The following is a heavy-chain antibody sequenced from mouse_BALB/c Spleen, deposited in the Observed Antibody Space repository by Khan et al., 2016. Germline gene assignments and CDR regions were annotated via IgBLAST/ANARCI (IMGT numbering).Heavy chain of an antibody. CDR1: GYTFTSYW. V-gene: IGHV1-61*01. Sequence: QVQLKQSGAELVRPGASVKLSCKASGYTFTSYWMNWVKQRPGQGLEWIGMIDPSDSETHYNQMFKDKATLTVDKSSSTAYMQLSSLTSEDSAVYSYARGVRRRSYYFDYWGQGTTLTVSS. J-gene: IGHJ2*01. CDR2: IDPSDSET. CDR3: ARGVRRRSYYFDY. D-gene: IGHD2-14*01.